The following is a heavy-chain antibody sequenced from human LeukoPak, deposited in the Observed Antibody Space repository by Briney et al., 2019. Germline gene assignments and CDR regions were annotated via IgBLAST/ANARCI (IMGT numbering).Heavy chain of an antibody. CDR1: GGSFSGYY. V-gene: IGHV4-34*01. CDR2: INQSGST. Sequence: PSETLSLTCAVYGGSFSGYYWSWIRQPPGQGLEWIGEINQSGSTNYNPSLERRVTMSVDTSKNQVFLKLTSVTAADTAVYYCARKNDFDIWGQGTLVTVSS. J-gene: IGHJ3*02. CDR3: ARKNDFDI. D-gene: IGHD2/OR15-2a*01.